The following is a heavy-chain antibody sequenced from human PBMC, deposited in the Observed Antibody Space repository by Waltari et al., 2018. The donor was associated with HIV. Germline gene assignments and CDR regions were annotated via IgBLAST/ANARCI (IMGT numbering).Heavy chain of an antibody. J-gene: IGHJ3*02. CDR1: GGSISSGSYY. Sequence: QVQLQESGPGLVKPSQTLSLTCTVSGGSISSGSYYRRWIRQPAGKGLEWIGRIYTSGSPNYNPSLKSRVTISVDTSKNQFSLKLSSVTAADTAVYYCARDRNYYYDSSGYFFNAFDIWGQGTMVTVSS. CDR2: IYTSGSP. V-gene: IGHV4-61*02. D-gene: IGHD3-22*01. CDR3: ARDRNYYYDSSGYFFNAFDI.